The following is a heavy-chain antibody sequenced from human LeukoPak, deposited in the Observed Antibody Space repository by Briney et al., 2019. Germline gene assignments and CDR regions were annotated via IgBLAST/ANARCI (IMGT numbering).Heavy chain of an antibody. CDR3: ARTPYGSGSLLKYYYYYGMDV. CDR2: IYPGDSDT. V-gene: IGHV5-51*01. CDR1: GYRFTRYW. Sequence: GESLKISCKGSGYRFTRYWIGWMRQMPGKGLEWMGIIYPGDSDTRYSPSFQGQVTISADKSISTAYLQWSSLKASDTAMYYCARTPYGSGSLLKYYYYYGMDVWGQGTTVTVSS. J-gene: IGHJ6*02. D-gene: IGHD3-10*01.